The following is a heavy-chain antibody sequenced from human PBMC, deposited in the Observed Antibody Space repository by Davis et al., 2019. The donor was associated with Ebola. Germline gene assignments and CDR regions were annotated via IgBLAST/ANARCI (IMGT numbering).Heavy chain of an antibody. Sequence: ESLKISCAASGFTFSSFGMNWVRQAPGKGLEWIGYIYYSGSTNYNPSLKSRVTISVDTSKNQFSLKLSSVTAADTAVYYCARGVTDILTGFVDVWGKGTTVTVSS. V-gene: IGHV4-59*01. CDR3: ARGVTDILTGFVDV. CDR1: GFTFSSFG. J-gene: IGHJ6*04. CDR2: IYYSGST. D-gene: IGHD3-9*01.